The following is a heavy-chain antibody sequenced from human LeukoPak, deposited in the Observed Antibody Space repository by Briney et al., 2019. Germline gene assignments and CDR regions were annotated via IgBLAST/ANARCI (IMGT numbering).Heavy chain of an antibody. CDR3: ATRDPPFDY. CDR1: GGSISSSN. V-gene: IGHV3-23*01. CDR2: ISGSGGST. Sequence: ETLSLTCAVSGGSISSSNWWSWVRQAPGKGLEWVSAISGSGGSTYYADSVKGRFTISRDNSKNTLYLQMNSLRAEDTAIYFCATRDPPFDYWGQGTLVTVSS. D-gene: IGHD3-10*01. J-gene: IGHJ4*02.